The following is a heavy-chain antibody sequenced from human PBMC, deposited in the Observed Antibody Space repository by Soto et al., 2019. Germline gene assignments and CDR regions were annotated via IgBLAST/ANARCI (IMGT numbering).Heavy chain of an antibody. Sequence: GGSLRLSCAASGFTVSSNYMSWVRQAPGKGLEWVSVIYSGGSTYYADSVKGRFTISRHNSKNTLYLQMNSLRAEDTAVYYCARDRGQRGYSGYDPDYYYYYGMDVWGQGTTVNVSS. CDR2: IYSGGST. CDR3: ARDRGQRGYSGYDPDYYYYYGMDV. CDR1: GFTVSSNY. D-gene: IGHD5-12*01. V-gene: IGHV3-53*04. J-gene: IGHJ6*02.